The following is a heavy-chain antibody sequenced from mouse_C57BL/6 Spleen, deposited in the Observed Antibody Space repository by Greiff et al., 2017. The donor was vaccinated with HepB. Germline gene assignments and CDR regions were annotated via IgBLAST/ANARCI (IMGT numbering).Heavy chain of an antibody. D-gene: IGHD2-3*01. V-gene: IGHV1-62-2*01. CDR3: ARHEDDEGDDGWRNAMDY. Sequence: QVQLKQSGAELVKPGASVKLSCKASGYTFTEYTIHWVKQRSGQGLEWIGWFYPGSGSIKYNEKFKDKATLTADKSSSTVYMELSRLTSEDSAVYFCARHEDDEGDDGWRNAMDYWGQGTSVTVSS. CDR1: GYTFTEYT. CDR2: FYPGSGSI. J-gene: IGHJ4*01.